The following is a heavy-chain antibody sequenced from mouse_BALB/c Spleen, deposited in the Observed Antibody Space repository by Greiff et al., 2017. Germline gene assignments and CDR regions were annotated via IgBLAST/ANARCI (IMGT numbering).Heavy chain of an antibody. D-gene: IGHD2-2*01. V-gene: IGHV2-9*02. CDR2: IWAGGST. J-gene: IGHJ4*01. Sequence: VKLQESGPGLVAPSQSLSITCTVSGFSLTSYGVHWVRQPPGKGLEWLGVIWAGGSTNYNSALMSRLSISKDNSKSQVFLKMNSLQTDDTAMYYCARAGGGYDASYAMDYWGQGTSVTVSS. CDR3: ARAGGGYDASYAMDY. CDR1: GFSLTSYG.